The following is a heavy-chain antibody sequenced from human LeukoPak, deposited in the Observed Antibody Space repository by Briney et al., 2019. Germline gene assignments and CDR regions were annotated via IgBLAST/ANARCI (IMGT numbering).Heavy chain of an antibody. CDR2: IYTSGST. Sequence: PSETLSLTCTVSGGSISSGSYYWSWIRQPAGKGLEWIGRIYTSGSTNYNPSLKSRVTISVDTSKNQFSLKLSSVTAADTAVYYCASTLRFDYWGQGTLVTVSS. V-gene: IGHV4-61*02. J-gene: IGHJ4*02. CDR3: ASTLRFDY. CDR1: GGSISSGSYY. D-gene: IGHD2-15*01.